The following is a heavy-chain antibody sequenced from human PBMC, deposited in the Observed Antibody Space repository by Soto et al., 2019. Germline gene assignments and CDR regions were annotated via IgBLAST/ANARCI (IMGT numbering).Heavy chain of an antibody. Sequence: GASVKVSCKASGFTFTSSAVRWVRQARGQGLEWMGWISGYNGNTKYAQKVQGRDTMTTDTSTSTAYMELRSLRSDDTAVYYCARDNYDILTGLDAFDIWGQGTMVTVSS. V-gene: IGHV1-18*01. CDR1: GFTFTSSA. CDR2: ISGYNGNT. J-gene: IGHJ3*02. D-gene: IGHD3-9*01. CDR3: ARDNYDILTGLDAFDI.